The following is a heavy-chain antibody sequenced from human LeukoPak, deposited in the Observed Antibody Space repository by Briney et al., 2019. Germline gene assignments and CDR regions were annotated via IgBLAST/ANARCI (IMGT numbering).Heavy chain of an antibody. CDR3: ARDYRGSTTGTAFDY. CDR1: GFTFSNYA. J-gene: IGHJ4*02. CDR2: ISSNGGST. V-gene: IGHV3-64*01. Sequence: GGSLRLSCAASGFTFSNYAMHWVRQAPGKGLEYVSAISSNGGSTYYANSVKGRFTISRVNSKNTLYLQMGSLRAEDMAVYYCARDYRGSTTGTAFDYWGQGTLVTVSS. D-gene: IGHD1-1*01.